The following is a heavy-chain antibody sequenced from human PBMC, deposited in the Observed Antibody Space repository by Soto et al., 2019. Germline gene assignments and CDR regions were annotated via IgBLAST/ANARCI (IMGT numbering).Heavy chain of an antibody. V-gene: IGHV3-64*01. J-gene: IGHJ6*03. CDR3: ARRARPDFYYMDV. D-gene: IGHD6-6*01. CDR1: GFTLSGYA. Sequence: GGSLRLSCAASGFTLSGYAMDWVCQAPGKGLEYVSGISSNGVGTYYANSVQGRFTISRDNSKNTVYLQMGSLRPEDMAVYYCARRARPDFYYMDVWGKGTTVTVSS. CDR2: ISSNGVGT.